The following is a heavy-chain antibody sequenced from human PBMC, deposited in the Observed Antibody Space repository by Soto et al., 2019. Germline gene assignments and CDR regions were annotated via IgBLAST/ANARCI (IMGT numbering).Heavy chain of an antibody. CDR2: MNPNSGNT. D-gene: IGHD3-22*01. Sequence: GSVKVSCKASGYTFTSYDINWVRQATGQGLEWMGWMNPNSGNTGYAQKFQGRVTMTRNTSISTAYMELSSLRSEDTAVYYCARYTTYYYDSSGYHASFDPWGQGTLV. CDR3: ARYTTYYYDSSGYHASFDP. V-gene: IGHV1-8*01. CDR1: GYTFTSYD. J-gene: IGHJ5*02.